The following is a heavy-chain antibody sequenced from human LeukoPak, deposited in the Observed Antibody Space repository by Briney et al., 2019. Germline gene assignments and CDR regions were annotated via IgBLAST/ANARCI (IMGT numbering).Heavy chain of an antibody. V-gene: IGHV1-69*13. Sequence: SVKVSCKASGGTFSSYAISWVRQAPGQGLEWMGGIIPIFGTANYAQKFQGRVTITADESTSTAYMELSSLRSEDTAVYYCARGGVHYYGSGSSTFDYWGQGTLVTVSS. CDR2: IIPIFGTA. CDR3: ARGGVHYYGSGSSTFDY. D-gene: IGHD3-10*01. J-gene: IGHJ4*02. CDR1: GGTFSSYA.